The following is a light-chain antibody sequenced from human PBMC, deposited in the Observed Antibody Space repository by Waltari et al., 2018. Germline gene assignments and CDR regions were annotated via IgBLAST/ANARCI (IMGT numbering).Light chain of an antibody. CDR3: QQTYKTPQT. CDR1: ETITKY. Sequence: DIPLTQSPSSLSASVGARVTITCRASETITKYLNWYHQQPGKAPKLLIYAVFSLHSGVSTRFSGGGSGTDFTLTIKSLQPEDFGTFYCQQTYKTPQTFGQGTKVEV. V-gene: IGKV1-39*01. CDR2: AVF. J-gene: IGKJ1*01.